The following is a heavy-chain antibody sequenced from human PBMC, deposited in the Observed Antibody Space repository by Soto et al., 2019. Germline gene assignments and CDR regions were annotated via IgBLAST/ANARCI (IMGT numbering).Heavy chain of an antibody. CDR3: ATDPPYYDFWSGYLN. CDR1: GYTLTELS. CDR2: FDPEDGET. Sequence: ASVKVSCKVSGYTLTELSMHWVRQAPGEGLEWMGGFDPEDGETIYAQKFQGRVTMTEDTSTDTAYMELSSLRSEDTAVYYCATDPPYYDFWSGYLNWGQGTLVTVSS. D-gene: IGHD3-3*01. J-gene: IGHJ4*02. V-gene: IGHV1-24*01.